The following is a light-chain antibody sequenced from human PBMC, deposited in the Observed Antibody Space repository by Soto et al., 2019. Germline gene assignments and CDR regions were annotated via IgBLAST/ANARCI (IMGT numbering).Light chain of an antibody. Sequence: SALTQPPSVSGSPGQSVTISCTGTSSDVGSYNRLSWYQQPPGTAPKLLMYEVNTRPSGVPDRFSGSKSGSTASLTISGLQAEDEADYYCSLYISGSTYVFGTGTKVTVL. CDR2: EVN. V-gene: IGLV2-18*01. CDR3: SLYISGSTYV. CDR1: SSDVGSYNR. J-gene: IGLJ1*01.